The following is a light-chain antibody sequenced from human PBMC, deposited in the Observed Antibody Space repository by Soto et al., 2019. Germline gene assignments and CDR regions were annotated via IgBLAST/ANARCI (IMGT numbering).Light chain of an antibody. CDR2: IND. V-gene: IGLV1-44*01. Sequence: QSALTQPPSASGTPGQRITISCSGSSSNVGDNPVNWYQQLPGAAPKLLIYINDQRPSGVPDRFSGSKSGTSASLAISGLQPEDEADYYCAACDDSLNALFGTGTKVTVL. CDR1: SSNVGDNP. CDR3: AACDDSLNAL. J-gene: IGLJ1*01.